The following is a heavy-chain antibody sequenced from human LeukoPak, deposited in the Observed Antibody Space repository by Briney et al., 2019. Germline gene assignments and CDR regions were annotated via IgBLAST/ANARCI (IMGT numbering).Heavy chain of an antibody. CDR1: GFTFSSYG. J-gene: IGHJ4*02. D-gene: IGHD3-16*02. Sequence: GGSLRLSCAASGFTFSSYGMHWVRQAPGKGLEWVAVISNDGSTKKYADSVKGRFTISRDNSKNTLYVQMNSLRADDAAVYYCAKGRSSYPMDYIFDFWGQGTLVTVSS. CDR2: ISNDGSTK. CDR3: AKGRSSYPMDYIFDF. V-gene: IGHV3-30*18.